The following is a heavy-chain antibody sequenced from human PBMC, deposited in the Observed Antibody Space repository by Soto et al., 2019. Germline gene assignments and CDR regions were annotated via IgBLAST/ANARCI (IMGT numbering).Heavy chain of an antibody. CDR1: GGSIASGGYY. Sequence: PSETLSLTFTVSGGSIASGGYYSDWIRQHPGKGREWIGCMYNSGSTYYNPSLKSRVTISVDKSKNHFSLNLSSVTAADTAVYYCARLYNGFDTWGQGTLVTVSS. J-gene: IGHJ5*02. V-gene: IGHV4-31*03. CDR3: ARLYNGFDT. CDR2: MYNSGST. D-gene: IGHD2-8*01.